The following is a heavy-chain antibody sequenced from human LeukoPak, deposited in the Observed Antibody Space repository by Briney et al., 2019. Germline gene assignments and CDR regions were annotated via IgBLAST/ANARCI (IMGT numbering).Heavy chain of an antibody. D-gene: IGHD3-3*01. CDR1: GYSISSGYY. V-gene: IGHV4-38-2*02. CDR3: VRDFWSGYPFDY. Sequence: SETLSLTCTVSGYSISSGYYWGWIRQPPGKGLEWIGSIYHSGSTYYNPSLKSRVTISVDTSKNQFSLKLSSATAADTAVYYCVRDFWSGYPFDYWGQGTLVTVSS. CDR2: IYHSGST. J-gene: IGHJ4*02.